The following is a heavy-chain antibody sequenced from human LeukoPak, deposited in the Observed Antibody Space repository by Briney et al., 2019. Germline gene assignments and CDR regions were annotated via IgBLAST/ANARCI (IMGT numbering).Heavy chain of an antibody. CDR1: GGSISSGGYY. V-gene: IGHV4-31*03. D-gene: IGHD2-15*01. CDR3: ARAPHIVVVVAATPDYFDY. Sequence: SQTLSLTCTVSGGSISSGGYYWSWIRQHPGKGLEWLGYIYYSGSTYYNPSLKSRVTISVDTSKNQFSLTLSSVTAADTAVYYCARAPHIVVVVAATPDYFDYWGQGTLVSVSS. J-gene: IGHJ4*02. CDR2: IYYSGST.